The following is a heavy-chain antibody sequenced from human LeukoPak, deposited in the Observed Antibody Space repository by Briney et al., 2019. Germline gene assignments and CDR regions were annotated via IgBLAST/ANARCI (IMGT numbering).Heavy chain of an antibody. CDR1: GFTFSSYW. J-gene: IGHJ4*02. CDR2: IKQDGSEK. V-gene: IGHV3-7*01. Sequence: GGSLRLSCAASGFTFSSYWMSWVRQAPGKGLEWVANIKQDGSEKYYVDSVKGRFTISRDNAKNSLYLQMNSLRVEDTAVYYCARALRAVWGYYFDYWGQGTLVTVSS. D-gene: IGHD7-27*01. CDR3: ARALRAVWGYYFDY.